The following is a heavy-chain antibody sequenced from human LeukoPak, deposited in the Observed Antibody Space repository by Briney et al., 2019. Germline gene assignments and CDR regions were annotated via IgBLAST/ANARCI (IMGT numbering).Heavy chain of an antibody. V-gene: IGHV1-2*02. CDR2: INPNTGGT. CDR3: ARAIQSITMVRGARPTRCYYMDV. D-gene: IGHD3-10*01. J-gene: IGHJ6*03. Sequence: ASVKVSCKASGYTFTCYYMHWVRQAPGQGLEWMGWINPNTGGTRYAQKFQGRVTMTRDTSISTAYMALSSLRSEDTAVYYCARAIQSITMVRGARPTRCYYMDVWGKGTTVTISS. CDR1: GYTFTCYY.